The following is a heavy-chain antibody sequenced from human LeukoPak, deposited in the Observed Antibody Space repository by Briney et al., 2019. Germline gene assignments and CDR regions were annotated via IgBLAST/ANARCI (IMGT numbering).Heavy chain of an antibody. CDR1: GFTFSSYG. CDR2: IWYDGSNK. D-gene: IGHD3-3*01. V-gene: IGHV3-33*01. CDR3: ASLYLSKYYDFWSGYHRDDAFDI. J-gene: IGHJ3*02. Sequence: PGGSLRLSCAASGFTFSSYGMHWVRQAPGKGLEWVAVIWYDGSNKYYADSVKGRFTISRDNSKNTLYLQMNSLRAEDTAVYYCASLYLSKYYDFWSGYHRDDAFDIWGQGTMVTVSS.